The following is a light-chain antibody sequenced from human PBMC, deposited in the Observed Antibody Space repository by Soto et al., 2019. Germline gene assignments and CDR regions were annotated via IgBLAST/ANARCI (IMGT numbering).Light chain of an antibody. CDR3: QQYGSSYPWT. CDR2: GAS. CDR1: QGVRKY. V-gene: IGKV3-20*01. J-gene: IGKJ1*01. Sequence: EMALTQSPATLSLSPGGRAALSCWASQGVRKYLAWYQQKPGQAPRLLIYGASSRATGIPDRFSGSGSGTDFTLTIRRLEPEDFAVYYCQQYGSSYPWTFGQGTKVDIK.